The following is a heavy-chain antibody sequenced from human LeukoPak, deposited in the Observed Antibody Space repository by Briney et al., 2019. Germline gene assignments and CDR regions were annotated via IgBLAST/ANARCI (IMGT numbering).Heavy chain of an antibody. CDR1: GFTVSSNY. Sequence: GGSLTLSCAASGFTVSSNYMSWVRQAPGKGLEWVSVIYSGGSTYYADSVKGRFTISRDNSKNTLYLQMNSLRAEDTAVYYCARDRDNSYDYWGQGTLVTVSS. J-gene: IGHJ4*02. CDR2: IYSGGST. CDR3: ARDRDNSYDY. D-gene: IGHD2-15*01. V-gene: IGHV3-53*01.